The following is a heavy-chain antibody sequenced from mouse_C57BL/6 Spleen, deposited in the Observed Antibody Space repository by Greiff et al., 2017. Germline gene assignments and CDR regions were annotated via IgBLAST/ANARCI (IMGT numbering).Heavy chain of an antibody. D-gene: IGHD3-3*01. CDR1: GYTFTSYW. Sequence: QVQLQQPGAELVKPGASVKLSCKASGYTFTSYWMHWVKQRPGQGLEWIGMIPPDSGSTNYNEKFKSKATLTVDKSSSTAYMQLSSLTSEDSAVYYCARWGPYARDYWGQGTSVTVSS. CDR2: IPPDSGST. V-gene: IGHV1-64*01. J-gene: IGHJ4*01. CDR3: ARWGPYARDY.